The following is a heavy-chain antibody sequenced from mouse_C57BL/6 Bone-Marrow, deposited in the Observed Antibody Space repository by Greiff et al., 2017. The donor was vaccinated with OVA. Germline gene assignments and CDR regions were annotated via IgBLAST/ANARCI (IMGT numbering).Heavy chain of an antibody. Sequence: QVQLKQSGPELVKPGASVKLSCKASGYTFTSYDINWVKQRPGQGLAWIGWIYPRDGSPKYNEKFKGKATLTVDTSSSTAYMELHSLTSEDSAVYFCAREEELGVSFDYWGQGTTLTVSS. V-gene: IGHV1-85*01. CDR2: IYPRDGSP. CDR3: AREEELGVSFDY. CDR1: GYTFTSYD. J-gene: IGHJ2*01. D-gene: IGHD4-1*01.